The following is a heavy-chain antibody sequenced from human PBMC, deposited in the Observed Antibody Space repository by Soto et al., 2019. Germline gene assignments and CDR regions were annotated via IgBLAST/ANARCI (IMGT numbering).Heavy chain of an antibody. CDR2: IWYDGSNK. V-gene: IGHV3-33*01. CDR1: GFSFSSYG. D-gene: IGHD6-19*01. J-gene: IGHJ4*02. Sequence: QVQLVESGGGVVQPGRSLRLSCAASGFSFSSYGMHWVRQAPGKGLEWVAVIWYDGSNKYYADSVKGRFTISRDNSKNTLYLQMNSLRAEDTAVFYCARTKAVAAKTQYYFDYGGQGTLVTVSS. CDR3: ARTKAVAAKTQYYFDY.